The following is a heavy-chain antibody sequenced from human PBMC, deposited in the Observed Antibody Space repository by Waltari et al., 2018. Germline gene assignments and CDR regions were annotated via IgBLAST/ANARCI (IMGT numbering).Heavy chain of an antibody. CDR1: GGSFSGYY. CDR3: ARGSRTGVQGTLGFDY. Sequence: QVQLQQWGAGLLKPSETLSLTCAVYGGSFSGYYWSWIRQPPGKGLEWIGELNHSGSTNYNPSRKSRVTISVDTSKNQFSLKLSSVTAADTAVYYCARGSRTGVQGTLGFDYWGQGTLVTVSS. CDR2: LNHSGST. V-gene: IGHV4-34*01. D-gene: IGHD3-10*01. J-gene: IGHJ4*02.